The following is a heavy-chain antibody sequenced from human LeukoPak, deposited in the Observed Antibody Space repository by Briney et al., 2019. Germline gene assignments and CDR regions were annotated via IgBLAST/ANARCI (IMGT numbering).Heavy chain of an antibody. J-gene: IGHJ4*02. D-gene: IGHD3-3*01. Sequence: ASVTVSFTASGYTFTSYGISWVRQAPGQGLEWMGWISAYNGNTNYAQKLQGRVTMTTDTSTSTAYMELRSLRSDDTAVYYCAREFGVVASFDYWGQGTLVTVSS. CDR3: AREFGVVASFDY. CDR2: ISAYNGNT. CDR1: GYTFTSYG. V-gene: IGHV1-18*01.